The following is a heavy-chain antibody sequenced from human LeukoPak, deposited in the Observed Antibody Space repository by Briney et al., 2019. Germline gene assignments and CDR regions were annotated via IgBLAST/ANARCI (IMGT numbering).Heavy chain of an antibody. V-gene: IGHV4-39*01. CDR3: ARHVNSNGSPSDY. Sequence: SETLSLTCSVSGGSISNSSYYWGWIRQPPGKGLEWIASIYSSDSTYYTPSLKSRVTISEDTSKNQFSLKLRFVTAADTAVYYCARHVNSNGSPSDYWGQGTLVTVSS. CDR1: GGSISNSSYY. CDR2: IYSSDST. J-gene: IGHJ4*02. D-gene: IGHD1-26*01.